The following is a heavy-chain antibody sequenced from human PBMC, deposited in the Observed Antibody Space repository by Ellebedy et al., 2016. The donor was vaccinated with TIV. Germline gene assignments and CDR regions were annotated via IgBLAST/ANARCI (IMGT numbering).Heavy chain of an antibody. Sequence: MPSETLSLTCAVYGGSFSGYFWSWIRQPPGKGLEWIGDVNPSGTTNYNPSLKSRVTISVDTPKKQFSLRLTSVIAADTAVYYCARARGQYLYGSGSYFTNWGQGEMVTVSS. CDR1: GGSFSGYF. D-gene: IGHD3-10*01. J-gene: IGHJ4*02. CDR2: VNPSGTT. CDR3: ARARGQYLYGSGSYFTN. V-gene: IGHV4-34*01.